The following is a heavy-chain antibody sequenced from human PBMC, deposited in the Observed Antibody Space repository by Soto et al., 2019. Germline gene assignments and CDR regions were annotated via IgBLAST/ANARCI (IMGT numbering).Heavy chain of an antibody. CDR3: ADAPEGGTSVDY. D-gene: IGHD2-15*01. V-gene: IGHV1-58*01. CDR2: IVVGSGNT. J-gene: IGHJ4*02. Sequence: SVKVSCKASGFTFTSSAVQWVRQARGQRLEWIGWIVVGSGNTNYAQKFQERVTITRGMSTSTAYMELSSLRSEDTAVYYCADAPEGGTSVDYWGQGTLVTVSS. CDR1: GFTFTSSA.